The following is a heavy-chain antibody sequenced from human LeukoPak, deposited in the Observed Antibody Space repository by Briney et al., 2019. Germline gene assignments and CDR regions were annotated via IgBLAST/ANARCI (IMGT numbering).Heavy chain of an antibody. CDR2: IYYSGST. CDR3: ARGLGATGWFDP. J-gene: IGHJ5*02. D-gene: IGHD1-26*01. Sequence: PSETLSLTCTVSGGSISSYYWSWLRQPPGKGLEWIGYIYYSGSTNYNPSLKSRVTISVDTSKNQFSLKLSSVTAADTAVYYCARGLGATGWFDPWGQGTLVTVSS. CDR1: GGSISSYY. V-gene: IGHV4-59*01.